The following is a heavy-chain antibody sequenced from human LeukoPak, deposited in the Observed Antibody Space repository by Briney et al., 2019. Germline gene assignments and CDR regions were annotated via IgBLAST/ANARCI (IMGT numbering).Heavy chain of an antibody. V-gene: IGHV4-34*01. D-gene: IGHD2-15*01. Sequence: SETLSLTCAVYGGSFSGYYWSWIRQPPGKGLEWIGEINHSGSTNYNPSLKSRVTISVDTSKNQFSLKLSSVTAADTAVYYCAREYCSGGRCQYYFDYWGQGTLVTVSS. CDR2: INHSGST. J-gene: IGHJ4*02. CDR1: GGSFSGYY. CDR3: AREYCSGGRCQYYFDY.